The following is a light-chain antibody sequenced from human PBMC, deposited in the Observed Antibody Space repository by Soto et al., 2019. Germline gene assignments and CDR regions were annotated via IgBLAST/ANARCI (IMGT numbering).Light chain of an antibody. V-gene: IGKV3-20*01. CDR3: QHYDSSRT. J-gene: IGKJ1*01. CDR1: QSVGSNY. CDR2: GAS. Sequence: EIVLTQSPGTLSLSPGERATLSCRASQSVGSNYLAWYQQKPGQAPRLLIYGASRRATGIPDRFSGSGSGTDFTLTISRLEPEDFAVYYCQHYDSSRTFGQGTKVEIK.